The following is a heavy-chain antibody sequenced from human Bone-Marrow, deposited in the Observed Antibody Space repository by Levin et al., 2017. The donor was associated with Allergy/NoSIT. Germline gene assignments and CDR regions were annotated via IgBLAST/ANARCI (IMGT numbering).Heavy chain of an antibody. V-gene: IGHV3-23*01. J-gene: IGHJ4*02. Sequence: GGSLRLSCAASGFIFNNFAMNWVRQAPGKGLEWVSYINGRGTDAQYADSVKGRFIISRDHSKNTLYLQMNSLRAEDTALFYCARLMYGDDAFDYWGQGTLVTVSS. CDR3: ARLMYGDDAFDY. D-gene: IGHD4-17*01. CDR1: GFIFNNFA. CDR2: INGRGTDA.